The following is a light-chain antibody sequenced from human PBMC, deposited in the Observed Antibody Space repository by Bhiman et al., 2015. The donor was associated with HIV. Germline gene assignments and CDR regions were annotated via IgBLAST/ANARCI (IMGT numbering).Light chain of an antibody. CDR3: CSYVGSSTYVV. V-gene: IGLV2-23*02. CDR2: DVS. Sequence: QSALTQPASVSGSPGQSITISCTGTSSDVGDYNYVSWYQQHPGKAPKVMIYDVSKRPSGVSNRFSGSKSANTASLTISGLQAVDEGDYYCCSYVGSSTYVVFGGGTKLSVL. J-gene: IGLJ2*01. CDR1: SSDVGDYNY.